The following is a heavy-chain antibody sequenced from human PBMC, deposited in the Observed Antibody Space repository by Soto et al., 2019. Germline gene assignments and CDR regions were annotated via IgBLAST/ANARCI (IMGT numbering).Heavy chain of an antibody. CDR1: GYSFPAYW. CDR2: IYPVDSDT. Sequence: GESLKISCKGSGYSFPAYWIAWVRQMPGKGLEWMGTIYPVDSDTRYSPSFQGQVSISVDKSINTAYLQWSSLKASDTAMYFCARQSLRSSYALDVWGQGTTVTVSS. J-gene: IGHJ6*02. CDR3: ARQSLRSSYALDV. D-gene: IGHD4-17*01. V-gene: IGHV5-51*01.